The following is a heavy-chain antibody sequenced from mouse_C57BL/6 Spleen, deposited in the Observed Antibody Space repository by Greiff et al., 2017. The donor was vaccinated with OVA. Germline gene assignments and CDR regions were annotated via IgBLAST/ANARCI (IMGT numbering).Heavy chain of an antibody. V-gene: IGHV1-69*01. D-gene: IGHD2-4*01. CDR3: ARDYDYDAGFAY. J-gene: IGHJ3*01. Sequence: QVQLKQPGAELVMPGASVKLSCKASGYTFTSYWMHWVKQRPGQGLEWIGEIDPSDSYTNYNQKFKGKSTLTVDKSSSTAYMQLSSLTSEDSAVYYCARDYDYDAGFAYWGQGTLVTVSA. CDR2: IDPSDSYT. CDR1: GYTFTSYW.